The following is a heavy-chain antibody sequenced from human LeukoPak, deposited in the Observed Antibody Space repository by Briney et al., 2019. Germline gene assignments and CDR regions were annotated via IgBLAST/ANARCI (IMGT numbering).Heavy chain of an antibody. V-gene: IGHV3-64D*09. J-gene: IGHJ4*02. Sequence: GGSLRLSCSASGFTFSSYIMHWARQAPGKGLEYVSAITSNGDTTYYADSVKGRVTISRDNSKNTLYLQMSSLRAEDTAVYYCVKDDSHYYDSSGRHSWGQGTLVTVSS. CDR3: VKDDSHYYDSSGRHS. CDR2: ITSNGDTT. D-gene: IGHD3-22*01. CDR1: GFTFSSYI.